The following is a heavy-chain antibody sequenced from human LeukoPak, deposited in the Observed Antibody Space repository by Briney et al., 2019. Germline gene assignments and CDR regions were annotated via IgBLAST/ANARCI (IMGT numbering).Heavy chain of an antibody. CDR1: GVPFSNYY. J-gene: IGHJ5*02. V-gene: IGHV4-34*01. D-gene: IGHD6-19*01. CDR3: TRAVAGHPA. Sequence: PSETLSLACAVSGVPFSNYYWSWVRQSPRQGLEWIGEINHSGYTNYNPSLKSRVTMSIDTSKNQFSLILTSVTAADAGVYYCTRAVAGHPASGQGTLVTVSS. CDR2: INHSGYT.